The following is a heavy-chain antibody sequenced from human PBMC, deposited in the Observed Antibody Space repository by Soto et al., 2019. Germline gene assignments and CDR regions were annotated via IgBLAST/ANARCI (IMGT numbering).Heavy chain of an antibody. CDR1: GFTFDDYA. J-gene: IGHJ1*01. D-gene: IGHD6-13*01. V-gene: IGHV3-9*01. CDR3: VKDESINWYSGHFRH. Sequence: LRLSCAASGFTFDDYAMHWVRQVPGKGLEWVSGINWDSGSIGYGDSVKGRFAISSDNAKNSLHLQMNSLSAEDTAFYYCVKDESINWYSGHFRHWGQGTLVTVSS. CDR2: INWDSGSI.